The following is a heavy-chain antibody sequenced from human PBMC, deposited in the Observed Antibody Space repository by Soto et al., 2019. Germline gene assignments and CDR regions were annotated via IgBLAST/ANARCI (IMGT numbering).Heavy chain of an antibody. J-gene: IGHJ6*02. CDR3: ARDVASIAAAIDYYYYGMDV. CDR2: IIPIFGTA. V-gene: IGHV1-69*13. CDR1: GGTFSSYA. D-gene: IGHD6-25*01. Sequence: GASVKVSCKASGGTFSSYAISWVRQAPGQGLEWMGGIIPIFGTANYAQKFQGRVTITADESTSTAYMELSSLRSEDTAVYYCARDVASIAAAIDYYYYGMDVWGQGTTVTVSS.